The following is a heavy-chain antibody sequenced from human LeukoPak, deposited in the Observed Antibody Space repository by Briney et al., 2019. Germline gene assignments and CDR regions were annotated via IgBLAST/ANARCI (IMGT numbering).Heavy chain of an antibody. V-gene: IGHV4-59*01. CDR2: IYYSGST. CDR1: GGSISSYY. J-gene: IGHJ4*02. Sequence: SETLSLTCTVSGGSISSYYWSWIRQPPGRGLEWIGYIYYSGSTNYNPSLKSRVTISVDTSKNQFSLKLSSVTAADTAVYYCARGYDFEGPYFDYWGQGTLVTVSS. CDR3: ARGYDFEGPYFDY. D-gene: IGHD3-3*01.